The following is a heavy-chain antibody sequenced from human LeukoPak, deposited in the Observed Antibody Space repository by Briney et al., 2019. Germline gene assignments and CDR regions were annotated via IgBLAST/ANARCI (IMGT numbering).Heavy chain of an antibody. Sequence: VASVKVSCKVSGGTFSSYAISWVRQAPGQGLEWMGRIIPIFGTANYAQKFQGRVTITTDESTSTAYMELSSLRSEDTAVYYCARGGGSSSWYLYWGQGTLVTVSS. J-gene: IGHJ4*02. D-gene: IGHD6-13*01. CDR3: ARGGGSSSWYLY. CDR1: GGTFSSYA. CDR2: IIPIFGTA. V-gene: IGHV1-69*05.